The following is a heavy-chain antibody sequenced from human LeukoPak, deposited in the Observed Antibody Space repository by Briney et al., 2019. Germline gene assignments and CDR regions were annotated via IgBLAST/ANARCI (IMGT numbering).Heavy chain of an antibody. V-gene: IGHV3-21*01. Sequence: GGSLRLSCAASGFTFSSYSMNWVRQAPGKGLEWVSSISSSSSYIYYADSVKGRFTISRDNAKNSLYLQMKSLRAEDTAVYYCAREQKEYGDYSPIDVWGQGTLVTVSS. J-gene: IGHJ4*02. CDR2: ISSSSSYI. CDR3: AREQKEYGDYSPIDV. D-gene: IGHD4-17*01. CDR1: GFTFSSYS.